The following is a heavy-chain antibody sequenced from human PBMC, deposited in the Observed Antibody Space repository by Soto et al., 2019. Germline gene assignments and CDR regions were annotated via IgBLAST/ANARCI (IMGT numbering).Heavy chain of an antibody. CDR1: GVTFSSYW. CDR2: IESDGSSP. CDR3: AKSNWFDP. V-gene: IGHV3-74*01. Sequence: PGGSLRLSCAASGVTFSSYWMHWVRQAPGKGLVWVSRIESDGSSPIYADSVKGRFTISRDNAKNTLYLQMNSLRAEDTAVYYCAKSNWFDPWGQGTLVTVSS. J-gene: IGHJ5*02.